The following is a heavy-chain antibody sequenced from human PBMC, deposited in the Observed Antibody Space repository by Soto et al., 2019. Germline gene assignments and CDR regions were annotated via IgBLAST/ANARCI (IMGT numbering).Heavy chain of an antibody. CDR3: AARSYTTYCYGMDV. J-gene: IGHJ6*02. D-gene: IGHD1-1*01. CDR2: IVVGSGNT. V-gene: IGHV1-58*01. CDR1: GFTFTSSA. Sequence: QMQLVQSGPEVKKPGTSVKVSCKASGFTFTSSAVQWVRQARGQRLEWIGWIVVGSGNTNYAQKFQERVTITRDMSTSTAYMELSSLRSEDTAVYYCAARSYTTYCYGMDVWGQGTTVTVSS.